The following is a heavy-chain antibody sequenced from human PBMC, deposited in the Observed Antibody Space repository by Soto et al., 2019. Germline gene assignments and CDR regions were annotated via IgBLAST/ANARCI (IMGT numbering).Heavy chain of an antibody. Sequence: QVQLVQSGAEVKKPGSSVKVSCKASGGTFSRYSITWVRQAPGHGLEWIGRIIPIFGIASYAQKFQGRVTLTDDEFKSTGDMEQSILRSDDTAVYSCAREDRDRETGLVPAAIDAMDVWGQGTTVTVSS. V-gene: IGHV1-69*08. J-gene: IGHJ6*02. CDR2: IIPIFGIA. D-gene: IGHD2-2*01. CDR3: AREDRDRETGLVPAAIDAMDV. CDR1: GGTFSRYS.